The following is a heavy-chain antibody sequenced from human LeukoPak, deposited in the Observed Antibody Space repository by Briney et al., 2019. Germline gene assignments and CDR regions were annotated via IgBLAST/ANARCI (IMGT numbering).Heavy chain of an antibody. CDR1: GCSFTSYW. Sequence: GEALQISCKGSGCSFTSYWIGWGRQMPGKGLEGMGIIYPGDSDTRYSPSFQGQVTIPADRSISTAYLQWSSLKASDTAMYYCARQATRRSWYRVDYWGQGTLVTVSS. CDR3: ARQATRRSWYRVDY. D-gene: IGHD6-13*01. V-gene: IGHV5-51*01. CDR2: IYPGDSDT. J-gene: IGHJ4*02.